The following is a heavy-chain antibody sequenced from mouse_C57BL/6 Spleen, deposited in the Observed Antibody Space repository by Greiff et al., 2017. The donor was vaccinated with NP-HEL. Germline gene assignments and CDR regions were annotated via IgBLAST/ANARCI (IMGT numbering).Heavy chain of an antibody. V-gene: IGHV14-2*01. CDR1: GFNIKDYY. J-gene: IGHJ4*01. D-gene: IGHD2-1*01. CDR3: ARKLQGYAMDY. Sequence: VQLQQSGAELVKPGASVKLSCTASGFNIKDYYMHWVKQRTEQGLEWIGRIDPEDGDTKYAPKFQGKATITADTSSNTAYLQLSSLTSEDTAVYYCARKLQGYAMDYWGQGTSVTVSS. CDR2: IDPEDGDT.